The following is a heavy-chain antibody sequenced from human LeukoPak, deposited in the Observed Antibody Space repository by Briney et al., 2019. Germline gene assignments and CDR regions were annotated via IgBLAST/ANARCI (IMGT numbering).Heavy chain of an antibody. V-gene: IGHV1-46*01. Sequence: ASVKVSCKASGYTFTNYYLHWVRQAPGHGLEWMAIINPSDGGTYYDQKLQGRVTVTRDTSTSTVYMELSSLRSEDTAVYYCARDTRTMTAVTRGQHYYYGLDVWGQGTTVTVSS. CDR3: ARDTRTMTAVTRGQHYYYGLDV. J-gene: IGHJ6*02. D-gene: IGHD4-17*01. CDR2: INPSDGGT. CDR1: GYTFTNYY.